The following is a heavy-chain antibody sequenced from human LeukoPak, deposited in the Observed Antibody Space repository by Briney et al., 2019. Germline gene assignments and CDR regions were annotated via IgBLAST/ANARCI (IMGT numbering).Heavy chain of an antibody. J-gene: IGHJ4*02. CDR3: ANTDEGYYFDY. CDR2: ISSSSSYI. D-gene: IGHD4-17*01. CDR1: GFTFSSYS. Sequence: GGSLRLSCAASGFTFSSYSMNWVRQAPGKGLEWVSSISSSSSYIYYADSVKGRSTISRDNAKNSLYLQMNSLRAEDTAVYYCANTDEGYYFDYWGQGTLVTVSS. V-gene: IGHV3-21*01.